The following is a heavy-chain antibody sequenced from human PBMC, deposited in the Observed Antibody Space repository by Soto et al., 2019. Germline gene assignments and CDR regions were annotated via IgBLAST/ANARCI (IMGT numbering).Heavy chain of an antibody. Sequence: QVQLVESGGGVVKPGGSLRLSCAASGITFSDYYMSWIRQAPGKGLEWVSYISSSGHYTAHADSVRGRFTTSRDNARNSLYLQMNSLRVEDTAVYYCARKLDGMDVWGQGTTVTVSS. CDR1: GITFSDYY. D-gene: IGHD1-7*01. CDR3: ARKLDGMDV. CDR2: ISSSGHYT. V-gene: IGHV3-11*05. J-gene: IGHJ6*02.